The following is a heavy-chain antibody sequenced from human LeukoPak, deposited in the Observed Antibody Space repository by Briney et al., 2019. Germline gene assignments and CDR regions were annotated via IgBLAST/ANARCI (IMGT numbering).Heavy chain of an antibody. CDR1: GFTFSRSA. CDR2: IINSGGAT. V-gene: IGHV3-23*01. CDR3: AKDGLYYDGSEHVYYFDS. J-gene: IGHJ4*02. Sequence: GGSLRLSCAASGFTFSRSAMTWVRQGPGTGLEFVASIINSGGATYYADAVQGRFTISRDNSKNTLYLQMNSLRAEDTALYYCAKDGLYYDGSEHVYYFDSWGQGTLVTVSS. D-gene: IGHD3-22*01.